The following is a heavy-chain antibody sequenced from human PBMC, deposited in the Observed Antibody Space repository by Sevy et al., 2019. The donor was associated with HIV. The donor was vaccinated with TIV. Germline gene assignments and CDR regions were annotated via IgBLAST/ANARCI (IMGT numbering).Heavy chain of an antibody. Sequence: ASVKVSCKASGYTFTNYGISWVRQAPGQGLEWMGWISAYNGNTNYAQKLQGRVTMTTDTSTSTAYMELRSLRSDDTAVYYCARDRERYSSGWGFDYWGQGTLVTVSS. CDR2: ISAYNGNT. J-gene: IGHJ4*02. V-gene: IGHV1-18*04. D-gene: IGHD6-19*01. CDR3: ARDRERYSSGWGFDY. CDR1: GYTFTNYG.